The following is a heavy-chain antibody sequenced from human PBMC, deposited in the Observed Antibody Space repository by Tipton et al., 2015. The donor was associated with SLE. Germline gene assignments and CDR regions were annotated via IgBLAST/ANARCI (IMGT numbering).Heavy chain of an antibody. CDR3: ARHAGTYFDY. Sequence: VQLVQSGAEVKKPGESLKISCKVSGYRFTSFWIAWVRQKPGKGLEWMGIIYPYDSDTRYSPSFQGQVTLSVDKSTTTAYLQWTNLKASDTDMYYCARHAGTYFDYWGHGTLVTVSS. CDR1: GYRFTSFW. V-gene: IGHV5-51*01. CDR2: IYPYDSDT. J-gene: IGHJ4*01.